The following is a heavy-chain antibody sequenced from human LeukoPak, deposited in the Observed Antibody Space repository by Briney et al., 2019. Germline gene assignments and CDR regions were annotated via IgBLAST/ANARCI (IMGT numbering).Heavy chain of an antibody. CDR3: TRGSNWYIY. CDR1: GFTISSNW. Sequence: PGGSLRLSCAASGFTISSNWMSWVRQAPGKGPEWVANIKQDGSEKYYVDSVKGRFTISRDNTKNSLHLQMNSLRAEDTAVYYCTRGSNWYIYWGQGTLVTVSS. CDR2: IKQDGSEK. D-gene: IGHD6-13*01. J-gene: IGHJ4*02. V-gene: IGHV3-7*01.